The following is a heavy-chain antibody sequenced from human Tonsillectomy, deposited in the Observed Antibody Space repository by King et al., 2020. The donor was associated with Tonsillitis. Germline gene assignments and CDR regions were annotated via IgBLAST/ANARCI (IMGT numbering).Heavy chain of an antibody. D-gene: IGHD6-19*01. CDR2: IGWNSGSL. V-gene: IGHV3-9*01. J-gene: IGHJ3*01. Sequence: VQLVESGGGLVQPGRSLRLSCAASRFTFDDYAMHWVRQAPGKGLEWVSGIGWNSGSLAYADSVKGRFTISRDNAKNSLYLQMNSLRAEDTALYYCAKDYHSSGWEDAFDVWGQGTMVIVSS. CDR3: AKDYHSSGWEDAFDV. CDR1: RFTFDDYA.